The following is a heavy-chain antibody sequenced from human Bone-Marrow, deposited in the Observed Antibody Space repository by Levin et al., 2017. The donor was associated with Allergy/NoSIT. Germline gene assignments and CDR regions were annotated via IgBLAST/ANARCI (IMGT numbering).Heavy chain of an antibody. V-gene: IGHV4-34*01. CDR1: GGSFSGYY. CDR2: INHSGST. CDR3: ARGHARIISGSYPSNYDDGMDV. D-gene: IGHD3-10*01. Sequence: SETLSLTCAVYGGSFSGYYWSWIRQPPGKGLEWIGEINHSGSTNYNPSLKSRVTISVDTSKNQFSLKLSSVTAADTAVYYCARGHARIISGSYPSNYDDGMDVWGQGTTVTVSS. J-gene: IGHJ6*02.